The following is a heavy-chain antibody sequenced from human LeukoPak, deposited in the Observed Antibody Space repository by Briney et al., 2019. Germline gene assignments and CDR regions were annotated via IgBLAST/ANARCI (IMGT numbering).Heavy chain of an antibody. D-gene: IGHD5-24*01. V-gene: IGHV1-69*13. CDR1: GGTFSSYA. Sequence: SVKASCKAPGGTFSSYAISWVRQAPGQGLEWMGGIIPIFGTANYAQKFQGRVTITADESTSTAYMELSSLRSEDTAVYYCATAWDGYNAFDYWGQGTLVTVSS. J-gene: IGHJ4*02. CDR3: ATAWDGYNAFDY. CDR2: IIPIFGTA.